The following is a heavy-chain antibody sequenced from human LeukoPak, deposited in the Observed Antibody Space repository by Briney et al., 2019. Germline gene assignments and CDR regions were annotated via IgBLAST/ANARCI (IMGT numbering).Heavy chain of an antibody. CDR1: GGSFSGYY. Sequence: PSGTLSLTCAVYGGSFSGYYWSWIRQPPGKGLEWIGEINHSGSTNYNPSLKSRVTISVDTSKNQFSLKLSSVTAADTAVYYCARGPSIVGARGGLSYWGQGTLVTVSS. CDR3: ARGPSIVGARGGLSY. V-gene: IGHV4-34*01. D-gene: IGHD1-26*01. J-gene: IGHJ4*02. CDR2: INHSGST.